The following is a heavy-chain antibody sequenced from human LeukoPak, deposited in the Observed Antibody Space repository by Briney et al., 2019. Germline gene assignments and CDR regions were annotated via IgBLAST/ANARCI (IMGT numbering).Heavy chain of an antibody. J-gene: IGHJ4*02. CDR1: GYSFTSYW. Sequence: GESLKISCKGSGYSFTSYWISWVRQMPGKGLEWMGRIDPSDSYTNYSPSFQGHVTISADKSISTAYLQWSSLKASDTAMYYCASQAVYGSGSYYNDDYWGQGTLVTVSS. CDR2: IDPSDSYT. V-gene: IGHV5-10-1*01. D-gene: IGHD3-10*01. CDR3: ASQAVYGSGSYYNDDY.